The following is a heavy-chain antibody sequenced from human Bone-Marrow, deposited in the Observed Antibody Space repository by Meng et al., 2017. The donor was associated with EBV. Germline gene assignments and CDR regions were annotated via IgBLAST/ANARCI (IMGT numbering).Heavy chain of an antibody. CDR2: MGGSGGII. D-gene: IGHD3-16*01. Sequence: EVQLLESXXGXVXXGGXLRLSCTVSGFSFNTYGVAWVRQAPGKGPEWVAGMGGSGGIINYADSVKGRFTISTDKSKNTLFLQMNSLRVEDTAIYYCAKASSMVTFGGVIAPLPDYWGQGTLVTVSS. CDR3: AKASSMVTFGGVIAPLPDY. V-gene: IGHV3-23*01. J-gene: IGHJ4*02. CDR1: GFSFNTYG.